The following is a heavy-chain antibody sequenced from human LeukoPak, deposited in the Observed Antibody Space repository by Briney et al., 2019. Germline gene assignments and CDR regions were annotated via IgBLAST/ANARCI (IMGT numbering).Heavy chain of an antibody. V-gene: IGHV3-33*01. D-gene: IGHD7-27*01. Sequence: GRSLRLSCATSGITFSTSGMHWVRQAPGKGLEWVAVIWYDGSQKYYADSVKGRFTISRDYSKNTLYLQMNSLTAEDTAVYYCARDTGHLILGDYWGQGTLVIVSS. CDR1: GITFSTSG. CDR3: ARDTGHLILGDY. CDR2: IWYDGSQK. J-gene: IGHJ4*02.